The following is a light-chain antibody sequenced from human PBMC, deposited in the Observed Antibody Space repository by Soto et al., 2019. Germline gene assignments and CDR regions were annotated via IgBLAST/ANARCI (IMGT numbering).Light chain of an antibody. CDR1: SGHSSYA. CDR2: LNNDGSH. Sequence: QTVVTQSPSASASLGASVKLTCTLSSGHSSYAIAWHQQQPEKGPRYLMKLNNDGSHNKGDGIPDRFSGSSSGAERYLTISSLRSEDEADYYCQTWGTGSVVFGGGTKLTVL. CDR3: QTWGTGSVV. J-gene: IGLJ2*01. V-gene: IGLV4-69*01.